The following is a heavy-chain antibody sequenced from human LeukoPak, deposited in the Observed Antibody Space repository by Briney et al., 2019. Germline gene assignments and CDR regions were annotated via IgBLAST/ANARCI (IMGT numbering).Heavy chain of an antibody. CDR3: ARSHPPHVLRFLEWPLDY. CDR2: IIPIFGTA. J-gene: IGHJ4*02. D-gene: IGHD3-3*01. Sequence: SVKVSCKASGGTFSSYAISWVQQAPGQGLEWMGGIIPIFGTANYAQKFQGRVTITADESTSTAYMELSSLRSEYTAVYYCARSHPPHVLRFLEWPLDYGGQGTLVTVSS. CDR1: GGTFSSYA. V-gene: IGHV1-69*13.